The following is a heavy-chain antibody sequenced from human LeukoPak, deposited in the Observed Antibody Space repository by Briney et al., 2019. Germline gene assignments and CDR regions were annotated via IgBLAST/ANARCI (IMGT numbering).Heavy chain of an antibody. V-gene: IGHV4-38-2*02. D-gene: IGHD2/OR15-2a*01. CDR1: GYSISSGYC. J-gene: IGHJ4*01. CDR2: IYHDGRT. Sequence: MPSETLSLTCTVSGYSISSGYCWGWIRQPPGKGLEWIGTIYHDGRTYFNPSLKSRVTISLDTSKNQFSLKLSSVTAADTAVYHCARESQSVLWSGVHLWGHGTLVTVSS. CDR3: ARESQSVLWSGVHL.